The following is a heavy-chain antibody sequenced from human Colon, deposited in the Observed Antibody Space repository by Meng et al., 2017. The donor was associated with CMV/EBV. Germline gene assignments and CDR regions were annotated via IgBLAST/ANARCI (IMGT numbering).Heavy chain of an antibody. CDR1: KGTFTSYP. V-gene: IGHV1-69*01. CDR3: ARVICGGDCYLDY. Sequence: QLEQSGAEVNKPGSSLKVSCKASKGTFTSYPISWVRQGPGQGFEWVGGIITISGTTDYAQKFQGRVTITADESTSTAYMKLSNLRSEDTAIYYCARVICGGDCYLDYWGRGTLVTVSS. D-gene: IGHD2-21*02. J-gene: IGHJ4*02. CDR2: IITISGTT.